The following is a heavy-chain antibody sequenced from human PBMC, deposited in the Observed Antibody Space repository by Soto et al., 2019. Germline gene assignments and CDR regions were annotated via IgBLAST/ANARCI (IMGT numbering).Heavy chain of an antibody. D-gene: IGHD3-3*01. CDR1: GFTFSSYA. J-gene: IGHJ4*02. V-gene: IGHV3-30-3*01. Sequence: QVQLVESGGGVVQPGRSLRLSCAASGFTFSSYAMHWVRQAPGKGLEWVAVISYDGSNKYYADSVKGRFTISRDNSKNTLCLQMNSLRAEDTAVYYCARDPGGTDFAEWTYYFDSWGQGTLVTVSS. CDR2: ISYDGSNK. CDR3: ARDPGGTDFAEWTYYFDS.